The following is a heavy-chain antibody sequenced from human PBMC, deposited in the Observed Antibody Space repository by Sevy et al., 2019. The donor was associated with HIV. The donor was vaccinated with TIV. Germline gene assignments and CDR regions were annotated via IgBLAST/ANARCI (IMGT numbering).Heavy chain of an antibody. D-gene: IGHD2-2*01. V-gene: IGHV3-48*01. Sequence: GGSLRLSCAASGFTFSMYSMNWVRQAPGKGLEWVSYISSRSTTIYYVDSVKGRFTISRDNAKNSLYLQMDSLRAEDTAVYYCARDLIPYSCSTTRCSYFDYWGQGTLVTVSS. CDR1: GFTFSMYS. CDR3: ARDLIPYSCSTTRCSYFDY. CDR2: ISSRSTTI. J-gene: IGHJ4*02.